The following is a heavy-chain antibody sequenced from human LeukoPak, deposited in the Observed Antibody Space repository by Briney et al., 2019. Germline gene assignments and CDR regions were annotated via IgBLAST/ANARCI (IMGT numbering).Heavy chain of an antibody. J-gene: IGHJ4*02. V-gene: IGHV4-39*02. D-gene: IGHD3-22*01. CDR3: AREIDYDSTAYVY. Sequence: SETLSLTCSVSGVSISSSPYHWGWIRQPPGKGLEWIGSIYYSGSSYSNPSLQSRVTMSIDTAKNQFSLKLGSVTAADTAVYYCAREIDYDSTAYVYWGRGTLVTVSS. CDR2: IYYSGSS. CDR1: GVSISSSPYH.